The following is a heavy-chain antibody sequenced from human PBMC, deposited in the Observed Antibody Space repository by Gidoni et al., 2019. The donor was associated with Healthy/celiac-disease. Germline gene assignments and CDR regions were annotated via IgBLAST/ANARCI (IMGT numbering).Heavy chain of an antibody. CDR2: INWNSGSI. J-gene: IGHJ3*02. Sequence: EVQLVEPGGGLVQLGRSLKLSCSGSGVTFDAYAMHWVRQAPGKGLVWVSGINWNSGSIGYADSVKGRFTISRDNAKDSLYLQMNSLRAEDTALYYFATAPMDDAFDIWGQGTMVTVSS. CDR1: GVTFDAYA. V-gene: IGHV3-9*01. CDR3: ATAPMDDAFDI. D-gene: IGHD2-8*01.